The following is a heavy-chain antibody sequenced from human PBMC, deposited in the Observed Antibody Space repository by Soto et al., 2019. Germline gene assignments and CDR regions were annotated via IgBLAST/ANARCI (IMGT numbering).Heavy chain of an antibody. CDR2: ICSSGTVT. CDR1: GFTFRDYD. V-gene: IGHV3-11*04. J-gene: IGHJ4*02. D-gene: IGHD5-12*01. Sequence: PGGSLRLSCAASGFTFRDYDMSWIRQAPGKGLEWVSCICSSGTVTYYADSVKGRFTISRDNSKNTLYLQMNSLRAEDTAVYYCARGEWLRSFDYWGQGTLVTVSS. CDR3: ARGEWLRSFDY.